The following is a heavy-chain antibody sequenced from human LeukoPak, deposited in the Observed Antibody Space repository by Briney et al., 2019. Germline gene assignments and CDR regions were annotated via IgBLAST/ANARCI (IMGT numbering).Heavy chain of an antibody. CDR1: GYMFTSYW. J-gene: IGHJ4*02. D-gene: IGHD4-11*01. Sequence: GESLKISCKGSGYMFTSYWIGWGRQLPGKGLEGMGSIYPGDSDTRYSPSFQGQVTISADKSISTAYLQWSSLKASDTAMYYCARLSIDSNYVEDYWGQGTLVTVSS. CDR2: IYPGDSDT. CDR3: ARLSIDSNYVEDY. V-gene: IGHV5-51*01.